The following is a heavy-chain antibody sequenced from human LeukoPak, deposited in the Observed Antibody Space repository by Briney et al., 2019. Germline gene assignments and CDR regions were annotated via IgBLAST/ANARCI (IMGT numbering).Heavy chain of an antibody. Sequence: GGSLRLSCAASGFTFSSYAMSWVRQAPGKGLEWVSAISGSGGSTYYADSVKGRFTISRDNSKNTLYLQMNSLRAEDTAVYYCAKDQSTYYDFWSGYYPTPDAFDIWGQGTMVTVSS. J-gene: IGHJ3*02. D-gene: IGHD3-3*01. CDR3: AKDQSTYYDFWSGYYPTPDAFDI. V-gene: IGHV3-23*01. CDR1: GFTFSSYA. CDR2: ISGSGGST.